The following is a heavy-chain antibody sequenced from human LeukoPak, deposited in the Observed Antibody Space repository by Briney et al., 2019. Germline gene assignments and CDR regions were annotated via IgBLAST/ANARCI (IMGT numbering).Heavy chain of an antibody. D-gene: IGHD2-8*01. Sequence: GGSLSLSCTASGLIFSDHAMHWVRQAPGKGLDWVAVTSFDGRDQFYADSVKGRFTISRDNSKNTVYVQMNSLRAEDTAVYYCAKGVGYGGMDVWGQGTTVTVSS. CDR3: AKGVGYGGMDV. V-gene: IGHV3-30*18. J-gene: IGHJ6*02. CDR2: TSFDGRDQ. CDR1: GLIFSDHA.